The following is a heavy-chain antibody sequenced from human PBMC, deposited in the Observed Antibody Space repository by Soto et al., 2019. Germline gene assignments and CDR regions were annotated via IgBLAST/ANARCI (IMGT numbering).Heavy chain of an antibody. CDR2: ISGSGGST. CDR3: AKDSSSGGWLDY. J-gene: IGHJ4*02. CDR1: GFTFSSYA. Sequence: EVQLLESGGGLVQPGGSLRLSCAASGFTFSSYAMSWVRQAPGKGLEWVSAISGSGGSTYYADSVKGRFTISRDNSKNTLDLQMNSRRAEDTAVYYCAKDSSSGGWLDYWGQGTLVTVSS. D-gene: IGHD6-6*01. V-gene: IGHV3-23*01.